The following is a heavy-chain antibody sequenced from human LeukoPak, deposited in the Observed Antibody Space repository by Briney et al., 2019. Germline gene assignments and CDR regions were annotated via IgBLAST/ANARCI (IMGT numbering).Heavy chain of an antibody. J-gene: IGHJ4*02. CDR1: GFTFSSYA. V-gene: IGHV3-23*01. CDR2: ISGSGGST. CDR3: AKDPLPHPGSYYERDY. Sequence: SGGSLRLSCAASGFTFSSYAMSWVRQAPGKGLEWVSAISGSGGSTYYADSVKGRFTISRDNSKNMLYLQMNSLRAEDTAVYYCAKDPLPHPGSYYERDYWGQGTLVTVSS. D-gene: IGHD1-26*01.